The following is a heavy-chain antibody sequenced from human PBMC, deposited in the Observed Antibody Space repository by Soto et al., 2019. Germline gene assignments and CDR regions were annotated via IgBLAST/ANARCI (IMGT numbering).Heavy chain of an antibody. CDR3: ARVKGSGYHNWFDP. J-gene: IGHJ5*02. CDR2: ISAYNVNT. CDR1: GSTFPSYV. V-gene: IGHV1-18*01. D-gene: IGHD3-22*01. Sequence: QVQLVQSGAKGKNPGASVKVPCKAPGSTFPSYVISWVRRAPGQGLEWMGWISAYNVNTNYAQKLQGRVTMTTDTSTSTAYMELRSLRSDDTAVYYCARVKGSGYHNWFDPWGQGTLVTVSS.